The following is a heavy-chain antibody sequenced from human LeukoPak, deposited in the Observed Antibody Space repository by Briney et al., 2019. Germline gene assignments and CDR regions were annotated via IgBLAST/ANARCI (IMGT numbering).Heavy chain of an antibody. J-gene: IGHJ4*02. CDR1: GVPFSIYG. CDR3: ARDHEWSWDY. D-gene: IGHD3-3*01. Sequence: GESLKISCTVSGVPFSIYGLHWVRQAPGRGLEWVAFLRSDGRDKYYADSVKGRFTISRDSSKNTVYLQLSSLRTEDTAVYYCARDHEWSWDYWGQGTLVIVSS. CDR2: LRSDGRDK. V-gene: IGHV3-30*02.